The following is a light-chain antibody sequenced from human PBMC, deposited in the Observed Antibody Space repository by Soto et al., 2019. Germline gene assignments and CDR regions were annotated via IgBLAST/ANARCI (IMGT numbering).Light chain of an antibody. V-gene: IGLV1-44*01. Sequence: QSVLPQPPSASGTPGQRVTISCSGSSSNIGSNTVYWYQHHPGTAPKLLIYSNNQRPSGVPDRFSGSKSGTSASLAISGLQSEDEADYYCAAWDDSLNGVVFGGGTKVTVL. CDR1: SSNIGSNT. CDR2: SNN. CDR3: AAWDDSLNGVV. J-gene: IGLJ2*01.